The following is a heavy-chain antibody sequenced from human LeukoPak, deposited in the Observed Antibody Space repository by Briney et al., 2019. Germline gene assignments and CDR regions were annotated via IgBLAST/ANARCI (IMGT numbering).Heavy chain of an antibody. J-gene: IGHJ4*02. V-gene: IGHV3-23*01. D-gene: IGHD3-9*01. CDR3: AKREQDFDWVPTPVDY. Sequence: GGSLRLSCAASGFTFSSYAMSWVRQAPGKGLEWVSAISGSGGSTYYADSVKGRFTISRDNSKNTLYLQMNSLRAEDTAVYYCAKREQDFDWVPTPVDYWGQGTLVTVSS. CDR2: ISGSGGST. CDR1: GFTFSSYA.